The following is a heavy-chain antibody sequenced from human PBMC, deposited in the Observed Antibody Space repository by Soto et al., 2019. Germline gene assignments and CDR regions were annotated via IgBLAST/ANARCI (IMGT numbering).Heavy chain of an antibody. Sequence: SETLSLTCTVSGGSISGYYWSWIRQPPGKGLEWVGYIYYTGSTNYNPSLKSRVTISVDTSKNQFSLKLSSVTAADTAVYYCGRSSTSANYFDYWGQGTLVTVSS. CDR3: GRSSTSANYFDY. CDR2: IYYTGST. J-gene: IGHJ4*02. CDR1: GGSISGYY. D-gene: IGHD2-2*01. V-gene: IGHV4-59*12.